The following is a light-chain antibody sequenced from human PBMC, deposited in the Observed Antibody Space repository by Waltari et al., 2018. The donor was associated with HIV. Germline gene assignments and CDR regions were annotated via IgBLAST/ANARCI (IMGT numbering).Light chain of an antibody. CDR3: CSHAGSSTPV. J-gene: IGLJ2*01. V-gene: IGLV2-23*02. CDR2: EVS. Sequence: QSALTQPASVSGSPGQSIPISCAGTRRDLGSYNPVSWYQQHPGKAPKLMLYEVSKRPSGVSNRFSGSKSGNTASLTISGLQAEDEADYYCCSHAGSSTPVFGGGTKLTVL. CDR1: RRDLGSYNP.